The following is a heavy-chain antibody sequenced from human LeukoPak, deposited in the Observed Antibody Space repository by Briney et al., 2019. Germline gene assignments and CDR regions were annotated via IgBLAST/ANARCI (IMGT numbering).Heavy chain of an antibody. CDR2: ISAYNGNT. V-gene: IGHV1-18*01. CDR3: ARLAVAGIDY. Sequence: GASVKVSCKASGYTFTNYGISWVRQAPGQGLEWMGGISAYNGNTNYAQKFQGRVTITADESTSTAYMELSSLRSEDTAVYYCARLAVAGIDYWGQGTLVTVSS. D-gene: IGHD6-19*01. CDR1: GYTFTNYG. J-gene: IGHJ4*02.